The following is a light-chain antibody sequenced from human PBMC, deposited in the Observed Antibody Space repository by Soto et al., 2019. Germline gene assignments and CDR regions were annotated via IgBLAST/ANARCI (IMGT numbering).Light chain of an antibody. V-gene: IGKV3-11*01. J-gene: IGKJ1*01. Sequence: EIVLTQSPATLSMSPGERATLSCRASQSVSTYLAWFQQKPGQAPRLLIYGASNRATGIPARFSGSGSGTDFTLTISSPEPEDFAVYYCQQRSSWPRTFGQGTKVEIK. CDR3: QQRSSWPRT. CDR1: QSVSTY. CDR2: GAS.